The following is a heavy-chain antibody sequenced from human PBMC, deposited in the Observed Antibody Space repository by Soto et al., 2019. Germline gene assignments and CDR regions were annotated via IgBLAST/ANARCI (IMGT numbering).Heavy chain of an antibody. D-gene: IGHD5-18*01. V-gene: IGHV3-33*01. CDR2: IWYDVSNK. CDR3: ARDLEGPSTWGYNLDY. CDR1: RLIFINSA. Sequence: SLSLSWSASRLIFINSAMHWVRQAPGRGRDWVSVIWYDVSNKFYPDSVKGRFTISRDNSQNTLYMQMNSLRAEDTAVQYCARDLEGPSTWGYNLDYWGQGPLVTVSS. J-gene: IGHJ4*02.